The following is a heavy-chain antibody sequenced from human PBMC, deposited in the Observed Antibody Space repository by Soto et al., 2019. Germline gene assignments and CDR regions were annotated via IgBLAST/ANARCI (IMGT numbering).Heavy chain of an antibody. CDR2: ISSSSSTI. D-gene: IGHD5-18*01. CDR3: ARDRLGYSYGYGAFDI. J-gene: IGHJ3*02. Sequence: EVQLVESGGGLVQPGGSLRLSCAASGFTFSSYSMNWVRQAPGKGLEWVSYISSSSSTIYYADSVKGRFTISRDNAKNSLYLQMNSLRDEDTAVYYCARDRLGYSYGYGAFDIWGQGTMVTVSS. V-gene: IGHV3-48*02. CDR1: GFTFSSYS.